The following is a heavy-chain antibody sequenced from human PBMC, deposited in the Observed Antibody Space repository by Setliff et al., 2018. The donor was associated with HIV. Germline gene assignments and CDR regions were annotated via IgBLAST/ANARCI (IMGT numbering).Heavy chain of an antibody. J-gene: IGHJ4*02. CDR1: GYSFTNYW. Sequence: GESLKISCQASGYSFTNYWIGWVRQMPGKGLEWIGVIYPGDFVTRYGPSFQGQVFISADRSITTAYLQWDSLKASDTAMYYCARRRRAPGIEDLEAYWGQGTLVTVSS. D-gene: IGHD1-26*01. CDR2: IYPGDFVT. CDR3: ARRRRAPGIEDLEAY. V-gene: IGHV5-51*01.